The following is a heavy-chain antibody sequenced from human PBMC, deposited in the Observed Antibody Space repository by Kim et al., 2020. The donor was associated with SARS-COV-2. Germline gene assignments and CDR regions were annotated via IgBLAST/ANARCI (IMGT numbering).Heavy chain of an antibody. V-gene: IGHV3-30-3*01. J-gene: IGHJ6*02. Sequence: GGSLRLSCAASGLSFDSSAMNWVRQAPGKGLEWVAVISYDGRNEEYADSVKGRFTISGDNSKSRLYLEMNRLRLEDTALYYCAGGNYYESVSLSDYYNGMDVWGQGPTVTVSS. CDR2: ISYDGRNE. CDR1: GLSFDSSA. CDR3: AGGNYYESVSLSDYYNGMDV. D-gene: IGHD3-10*01.